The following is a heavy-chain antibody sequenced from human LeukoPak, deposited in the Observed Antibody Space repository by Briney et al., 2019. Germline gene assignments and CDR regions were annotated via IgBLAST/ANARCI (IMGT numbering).Heavy chain of an antibody. D-gene: IGHD3-22*01. CDR2: INHSGST. J-gene: IGHJ5*02. CDR3: ARGRITMIVVAPFDP. V-gene: IGHV4-34*01. CDR1: GGSFSGYY. Sequence: SETLSLTCAVYGGSFSGYYWSWIRQPPGKGLEWIGEINHSGSTNYNPSLKSRVTISVDTSKNQFSLKLSSVTAADTAVYYCARGRITMIVVAPFDPWGQGTLITVSS.